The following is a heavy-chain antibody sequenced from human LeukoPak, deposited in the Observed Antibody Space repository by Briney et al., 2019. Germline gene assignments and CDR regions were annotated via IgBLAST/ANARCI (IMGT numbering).Heavy chain of an antibody. CDR1: GGFISSGGYY. D-gene: IGHD4-23*01. CDR3: ARDRPDYGGNSLGWFDP. Sequence: SQTLSLTCTVSGGFISSGGYYWSWIRQHPGKGLEWIGYIYYSGSTYYNPSLKSRVTISVDTSKNQFSLKLSSVTAADTAVYYCARDRPDYGGNSLGWFDPWGQGTLVTVSS. CDR2: IYYSGST. V-gene: IGHV4-31*03. J-gene: IGHJ5*02.